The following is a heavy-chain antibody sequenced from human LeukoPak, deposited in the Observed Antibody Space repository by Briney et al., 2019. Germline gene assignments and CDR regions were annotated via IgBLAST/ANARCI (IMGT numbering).Heavy chain of an antibody. V-gene: IGHV3-23*01. CDR1: GFTFSSYA. CDR2: ISGSGGST. J-gene: IGHJ4*02. Sequence: GGSPRLSCAASGFTFSSYAMSWVRQAPGKGLEWVSAISGSGGSTYYADSVKGRFTISRDNSKNTLYLQMNSLRAEDTAVYYCAKSGYSSSWYYFDYWGQGTLVTVSS. D-gene: IGHD6-13*01. CDR3: AKSGYSSSWYYFDY.